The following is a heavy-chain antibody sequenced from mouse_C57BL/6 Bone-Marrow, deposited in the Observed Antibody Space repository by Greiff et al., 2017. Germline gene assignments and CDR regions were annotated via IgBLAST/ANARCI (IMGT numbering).Heavy chain of an antibody. V-gene: IGHV1-64*01. D-gene: IGHD1-1*02. CDR3: AREGITLEAY. J-gene: IGHJ3*01. CDR1: GYTFTSYW. Sequence: QVQLQQPGAELVKPGASVKLSCKASGYTFTSYWMHWVKQRPGQGLEWIGMIHPNSGSTNYNEKFKSKATLTVDESSSTAYMQLSSLTSEDSAVYYCAREGITLEAYWGQGTLVTVSA. CDR2: IHPNSGST.